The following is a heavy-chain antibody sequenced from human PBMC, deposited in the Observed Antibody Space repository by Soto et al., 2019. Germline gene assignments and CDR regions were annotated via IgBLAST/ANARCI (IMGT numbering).Heavy chain of an antibody. V-gene: IGHV1-69*12. Sequence: QVQLVQSGAEVKKPESSVRVSCKASGGTFNSYAITWVRQAPGQGLEWMGGTIPMFGTTNYAEKFQGRVRITADESTNTAYMELSSLRSEDTAVYYCTRCGIRYHSIGSYLGIDGMDVWGQGTTVIVSS. CDR2: TIPMFGTT. J-gene: IGHJ6*02. CDR3: TRCGIRYHSIGSYLGIDGMDV. CDR1: GGTFNSYA. D-gene: IGHD3-22*01.